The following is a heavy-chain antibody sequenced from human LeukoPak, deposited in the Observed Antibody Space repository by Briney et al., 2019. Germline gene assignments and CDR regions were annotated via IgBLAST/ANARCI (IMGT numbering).Heavy chain of an antibody. CDR2: IIPIFGTA. CDR3: ARWPSKTPSKVFDY. V-gene: IGHV1-69*05. Sequence: SVKVSCKASGGTFSSYAISWVRQAPGQGLEWMGGIIPIFGTANYAQKFQGRVTITTDESTSTAYMELSSLRSDDTAVYYCARWPSKTPSKVFDYWGQGTLVTVSS. CDR1: GGTFSSYA. J-gene: IGHJ4*02.